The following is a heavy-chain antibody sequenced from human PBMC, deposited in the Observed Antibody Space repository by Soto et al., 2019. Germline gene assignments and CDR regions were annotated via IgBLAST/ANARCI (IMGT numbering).Heavy chain of an antibody. D-gene: IGHD2-2*01. J-gene: IGHJ5*02. V-gene: IGHV4-59*01. CDR2: ISYSGNT. CDR3: ARDGKHCVTSACPGAWYDP. Sequence: WTWIRQPPGKGLEWIGYISYSGNTKYNPSLNSRVTISVDTSKNQFSLELRSVTAADTAVYYCARDGKHCVTSACPGAWYDPWGQGILVNVSS.